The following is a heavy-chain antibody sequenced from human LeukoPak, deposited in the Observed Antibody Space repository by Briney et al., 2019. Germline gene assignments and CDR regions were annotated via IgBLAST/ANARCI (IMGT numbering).Heavy chain of an antibody. J-gene: IGHJ4*02. CDR1: GGSISSGDYY. Sequence: SQTLSLTCTVSGGSISSGDYYWSWIRQPPGEGLEWIGYIYYSGSTYYNPSLKSRVTISVDTSKNQFSLKLSSVTAADTAVYYCATSRVESGSYGFDYWGQGTLVTVSS. CDR2: IYYSGST. V-gene: IGHV4-30-4*08. D-gene: IGHD1-26*01. CDR3: ATSRVESGSYGFDY.